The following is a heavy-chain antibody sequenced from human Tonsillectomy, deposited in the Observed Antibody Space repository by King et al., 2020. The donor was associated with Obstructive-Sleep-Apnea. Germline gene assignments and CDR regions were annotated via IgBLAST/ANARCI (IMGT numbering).Heavy chain of an antibody. CDR3: ARSQRWSDDYGDYFDY. CDR2: VYISGST. D-gene: IGHD4-17*01. Sequence: VQLQESGPGLVKPSETLSLTCTVSGGSISSYYWSWIRQPAGKGLEWIGRVYISGSTSYNPSLRIRVTMSVDASKNQFSLKLSSVTAADTAVYYCARSQRWSDDYGDYFDYWAQGTLVTVSS. CDR1: GGSISSYY. J-gene: IGHJ4*02. V-gene: IGHV4-4*07.